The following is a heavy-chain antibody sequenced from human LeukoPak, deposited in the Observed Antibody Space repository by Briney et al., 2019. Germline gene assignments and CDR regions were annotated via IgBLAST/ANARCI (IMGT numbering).Heavy chain of an antibody. Sequence: SVKVSCKASGGTFSSYAISWVRQAPGQGLEWMGRIIPILGIANYAQKFQGRVTITADKSTSTAYMELSSLRSEDTAVYYCARGFLLIPSNGSSVYFYYYYGMDVGGKGPT. CDR2: IIPILGIA. V-gene: IGHV1-69*04. D-gene: IGHD3-22*01. CDR1: GGTFSSYA. J-gene: IGHJ6*04. CDR3: ARGFLLIPSNGSSVYFYYYYGMDV.